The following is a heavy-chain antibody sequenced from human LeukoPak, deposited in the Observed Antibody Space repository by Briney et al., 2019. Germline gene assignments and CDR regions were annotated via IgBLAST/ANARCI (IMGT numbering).Heavy chain of an antibody. J-gene: IGHJ6*04. CDR2: INHSGST. V-gene: IGHV4-34*01. CDR3: ARRRQYYGSGSYSYYYYGMDV. D-gene: IGHD3-10*01. Sequence: SETLSLTCAVYGGSLCGYYWSWIRQPPGEGLEWVGEINHSGSTNYNPYLKSRVTISADTSKNQFSLKLSSVTAADTAVYYCARRRQYYGSGSYSYYYYGMDVWGKGTTVTVSS. CDR1: GGSLCGYY.